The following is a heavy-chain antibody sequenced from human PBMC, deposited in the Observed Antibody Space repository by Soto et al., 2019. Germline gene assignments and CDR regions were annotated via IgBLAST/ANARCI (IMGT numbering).Heavy chain of an antibody. CDR1: GFTFSSYA. J-gene: IGHJ5*02. CDR3: AKIPSYIVVVPAAGFDP. Sequence: HPGGSLRLSCAASGFTFSSYAMSWVRQAPGKGLEWVSAISGSGGSTYYADSVKGRFTISRDNSKNTLYLQMNSLRAEDTAVYYCAKIPSYIVVVPAAGFDPWGQGTLVTVSS. CDR2: ISGSGGST. V-gene: IGHV3-23*01. D-gene: IGHD2-2*01.